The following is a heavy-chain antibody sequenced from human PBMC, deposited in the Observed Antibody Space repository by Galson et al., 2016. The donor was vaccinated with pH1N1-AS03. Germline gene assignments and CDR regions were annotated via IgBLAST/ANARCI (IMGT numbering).Heavy chain of an antibody. CDR3: ARDRSYDHMGDAFDL. V-gene: IGHV3-23*01. J-gene: IGHJ3*01. Sequence: SLRLSCAASGFTFSTAAMTWVRQAPGKGLEWVAGVSGSGDKTDHADAVKGRFTISRDNAKKTVYLQLNSLTVEDTAVYYCARDRSYDHMGDAFDLWGQGTMVTVSS. CDR1: GFTFSTAA. D-gene: IGHD3-22*01. CDR2: VSGSGDKT.